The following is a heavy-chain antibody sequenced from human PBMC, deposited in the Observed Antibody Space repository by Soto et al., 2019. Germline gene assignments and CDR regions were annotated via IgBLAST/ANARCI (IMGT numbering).Heavy chain of an antibody. V-gene: IGHV3-21*01. Sequence: EVQLVESGGGLVKPGGSLRLSCAASGFTFSSYSMNGVRQAPGKGLEWVSSISSSSSYVYYADSVKGRFTISRDNAKNSLYLQMNSLRAEDTAVYYCARDRSGFWSGYYPPYYYMDVWGKGTTVTVSS. CDR1: GFTFSSYS. CDR3: ARDRSGFWSGYYPPYYYMDV. D-gene: IGHD3-3*01. J-gene: IGHJ6*03. CDR2: ISSSSSYV.